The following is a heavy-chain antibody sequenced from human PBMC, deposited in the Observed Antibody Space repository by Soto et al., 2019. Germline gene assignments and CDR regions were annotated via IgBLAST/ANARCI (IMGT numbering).Heavy chain of an antibody. CDR3: ARVPGHKNSRGDF. CDR1: GYTFTHYF. D-gene: IGHD3-10*01. J-gene: IGHJ4*02. Sequence: QVRLVQSGPEVRRPGASVTVSCKASGYTFTHYFIHWVRRAPGQGLEWMGYINPKSGDTHYSQTVRGRVSMTVDTSTDPASVGLSSLKSDDTAVYFCARVPGHKNSRGDFWGQGTPITVSS. CDR2: INPKSGDT. V-gene: IGHV1-2*02.